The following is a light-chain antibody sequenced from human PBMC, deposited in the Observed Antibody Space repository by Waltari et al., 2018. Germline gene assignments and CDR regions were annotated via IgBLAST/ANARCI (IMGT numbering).Light chain of an antibody. Sequence: DIQMTQSPSSLSASVGDRVTITCRPSQSILTYLNWYQQKPGKAPKVLISAVSTLQWGVPSRFSGSGSGTDFTLTISSLQPEDFATYYCQQTYSVPLTFGGGTKVEVK. V-gene: IGKV1-39*01. CDR2: AVS. CDR3: QQTYSVPLT. J-gene: IGKJ4*01. CDR1: QSILTY.